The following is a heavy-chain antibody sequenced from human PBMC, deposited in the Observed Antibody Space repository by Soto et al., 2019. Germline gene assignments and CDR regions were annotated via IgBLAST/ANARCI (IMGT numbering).Heavy chain of an antibody. V-gene: IGHV3-33*01. CDR2: MWYDGSRE. CDR1: GFSLSSKT. CDR3: ARDTWGKDYKTLDY. J-gene: IGHJ4*02. D-gene: IGHD4-4*01. Sequence: VQLVESGGGVVQPGRSLRLSCAVSGFSLSSKTIHWVRQAPGKGPEWVAVMWYDGSREFYVESVRGRFSISVDFSKDTVYLQMNSLRGEDTAVYYCARDTWGKDYKTLDYWGQGTRVTVSS.